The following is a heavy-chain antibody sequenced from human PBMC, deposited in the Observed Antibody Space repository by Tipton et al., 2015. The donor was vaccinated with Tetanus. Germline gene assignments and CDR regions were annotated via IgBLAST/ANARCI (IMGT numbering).Heavy chain of an antibody. CDR1: GFTFSSYS. J-gene: IGHJ5*02. V-gene: IGHV3-48*01. D-gene: IGHD6-19*01. CDR3: ARDGPSSGWYPNWFDP. Sequence: GSLRLSCAASGFTFSSYSMNWVRQAPGKGLEWVSSISSSSSTIYYADSVKGRFTISRDNAKNSLYLQMNSLRAEDTAVYYCARDGPSSGWYPNWFDPWGQGTLVTVSS. CDR2: ISSSSSTI.